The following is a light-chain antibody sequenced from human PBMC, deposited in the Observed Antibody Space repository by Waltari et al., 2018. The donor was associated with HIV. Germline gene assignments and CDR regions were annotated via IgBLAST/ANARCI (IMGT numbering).Light chain of an antibody. CDR2: ANS. CDR3: QSFDSSLNAYV. V-gene: IGLV1-40*01. Sequence: QSVLTQAPSVSGAPGPRVTISCTGSSSNIGAHLHVHWYQLLPDSSPKLLIFANSNRPSGVPDRFSGSKSGTSASLAITGLQPEDEAEYYCQSFDSSLNAYVFGTGTTVIVL. J-gene: IGLJ1*01. CDR1: SSNIGAHLH.